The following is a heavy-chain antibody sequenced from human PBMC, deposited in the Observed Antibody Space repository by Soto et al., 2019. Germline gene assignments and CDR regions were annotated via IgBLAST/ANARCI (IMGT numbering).Heavy chain of an antibody. J-gene: IGHJ4*01. CDR1: GFPFSSYP. CDR3: ARGYIGNYCIDY. D-gene: IGHD1-26*01. Sequence: GGSLRLSCASSGFPFSSYPMHWVRQTPGKGLEWVAFTSADGILEFYADSVRGRFTISRDNSRSTLYLQMNGLRPEDTALYYCARGYIGNYCIDYWGHGTLVTVSS. V-gene: IGHV3-30-3*01. CDR2: TSADGILE.